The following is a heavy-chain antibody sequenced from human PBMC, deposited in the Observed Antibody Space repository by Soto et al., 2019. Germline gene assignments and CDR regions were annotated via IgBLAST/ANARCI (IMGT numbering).Heavy chain of an antibody. Sequence: QVQLQESGPGLVKPSQTLSLTCTVSGGSISSGGYYWSWIRQHPGKGLEWIGYIYYSGSTYYNPSRKSRVTISVDTSKNQFSLKRSSVTAADTAVYYCARDQRIYDFWSGYLCWGQGTLVTVSS. CDR1: GGSISSGGYY. V-gene: IGHV4-31*03. J-gene: IGHJ4*02. CDR2: IYYSGST. CDR3: ARDQRIYDFWSGYLC. D-gene: IGHD3-3*01.